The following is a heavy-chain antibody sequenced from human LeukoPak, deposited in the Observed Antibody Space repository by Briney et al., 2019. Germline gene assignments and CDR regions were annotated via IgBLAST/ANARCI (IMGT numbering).Heavy chain of an antibody. CDR2: ISSSSSHI. Sequence: GGSLRLSCAASGFTFSSFAMSWVRQAPGKGLEWVSAISSSSSHIYYADSVEGRFTISRDNAKNSLYLQMNSLRAEDTAVYYCARGGFHYDSSGYYCFDYWGQGTLVTVSS. V-gene: IGHV3-21*01. J-gene: IGHJ4*02. CDR1: GFTFSSFA. D-gene: IGHD3-22*01. CDR3: ARGGFHYDSSGYYCFDY.